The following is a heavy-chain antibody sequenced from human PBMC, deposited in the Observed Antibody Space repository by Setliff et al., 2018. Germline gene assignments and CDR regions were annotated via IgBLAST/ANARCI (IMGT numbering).Heavy chain of an antibody. Sequence: ASVKVSCKASGYTFTSSGISWVRQAPGQGLEWMGWISVYNGYIVYAQKLQGRVTMTTDTSTSTAYMELSSLRSEDTAMYYCAIIGPDSSGYYWIFDYWGQGTLVTVSS. V-gene: IGHV1-18*01. CDR1: GYTFTSSG. D-gene: IGHD3-22*01. J-gene: IGHJ4*02. CDR2: ISVYNGYI. CDR3: AIIGPDSSGYYWIFDY.